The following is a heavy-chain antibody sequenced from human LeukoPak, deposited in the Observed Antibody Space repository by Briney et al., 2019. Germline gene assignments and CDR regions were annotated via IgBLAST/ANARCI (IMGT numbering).Heavy chain of an antibody. CDR1: GFTFSSYS. J-gene: IGHJ4*02. V-gene: IGHV3-48*01. CDR2: ISSSSSTI. Sequence: PGGSLRLSCAASGFTFSSYSMNWVRQAPGKGLEWVSYISSSSSTIYYADSVKGRFTISRDNSKNTLYLQMNSLRAEDTAVYYCAKVTAPALYYFDYWGQGTLVTVSS. CDR3: AKVTAPALYYFDY.